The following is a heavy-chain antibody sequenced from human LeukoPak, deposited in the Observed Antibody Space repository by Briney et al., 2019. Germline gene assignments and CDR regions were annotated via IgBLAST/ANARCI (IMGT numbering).Heavy chain of an antibody. CDR3: ARVTYSSSSIVFDY. Sequence: GGSLRLSCAASVFTFSSYAMHWVRQAPGKGLEYVSAISSNGGSTYYANSVKGRFTISRDNSKNTLYLQMGSLRAEDMAVYYCARVTYSSSSIVFDYWGQGTLVTVSS. V-gene: IGHV3-64*01. CDR2: ISSNGGST. CDR1: VFTFSSYA. D-gene: IGHD6-6*01. J-gene: IGHJ4*02.